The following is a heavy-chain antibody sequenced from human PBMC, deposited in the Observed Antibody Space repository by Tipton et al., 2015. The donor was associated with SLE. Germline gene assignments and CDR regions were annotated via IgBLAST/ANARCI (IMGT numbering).Heavy chain of an antibody. V-gene: IGHV4-59*08. CDR1: GGSISSHY. D-gene: IGHD6-19*01. Sequence: TLSLTCTVSGGSISSHYWSWIRQPPGKGLEWIGYIYYSGSTNYNPSLKSRVTISVDTSKNQFSLKLSSVTAADTAVYYCARVGGSGSGGAFDIWGQGTMVTVSS. CDR2: IYYSGST. CDR3: ARVGGSGSGGAFDI. J-gene: IGHJ3*02.